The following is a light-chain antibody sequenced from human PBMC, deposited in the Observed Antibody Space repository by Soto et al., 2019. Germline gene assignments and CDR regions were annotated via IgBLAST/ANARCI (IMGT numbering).Light chain of an antibody. CDR2: AAS. CDR1: QDIGNY. CDR3: QKYNSAPLT. J-gene: IGKJ3*01. V-gene: IGKV1-27*01. Sequence: DIQMTQSPSSLSASVGDRVTITCRASQDIGNYIAWFQQKPGKVTELLIFAASTLQSGVPSRFSGSGSGTDFTLRISSLQPEDIATYYCQKYNSAPLTFGPGTKVDIK.